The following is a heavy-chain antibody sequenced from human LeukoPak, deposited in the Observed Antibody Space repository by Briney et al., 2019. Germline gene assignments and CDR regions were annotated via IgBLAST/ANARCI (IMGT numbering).Heavy chain of an antibody. D-gene: IGHD2-21*01. J-gene: IGHJ6*03. CDR1: GGSISSGSYY. CDR3: AREDVENYYYYMDV. Sequence: SQTLSLTRTVSGGSISSGSYYWSWIRQPAGKGLEWIGRIYTSGSTNYNPSLKSRVTISVDTSKNQFSLKLSSVTAADTAVYYCAREDVENYYYYMDVWGKGTTVTISS. V-gene: IGHV4-61*02. CDR2: IYTSGST.